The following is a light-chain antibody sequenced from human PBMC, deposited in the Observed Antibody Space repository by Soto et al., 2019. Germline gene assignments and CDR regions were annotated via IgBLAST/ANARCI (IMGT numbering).Light chain of an antibody. J-gene: IGLJ2*01. V-gene: IGLV7-46*01. CDR2: DTS. CDR1: TGAVTSGHY. Sequence: QAVVTPEPSLTVSPGGTVTLTCGSTTGAVTSGHYPYWFQRKPGQAPKTLIYDTSNKRSWTPARFSGSLLGGKAALTLSGAQPEDEADYYCLLSYSDARKVAFGGGTKLTVL. CDR3: LLSYSDARKVA.